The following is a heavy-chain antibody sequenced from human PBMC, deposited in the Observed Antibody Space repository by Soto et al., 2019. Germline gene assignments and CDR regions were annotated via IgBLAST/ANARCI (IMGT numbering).Heavy chain of an antibody. D-gene: IGHD4-4*01. V-gene: IGHV1-3*01. J-gene: IGHJ6*02. CDR1: GYTFTSYA. CDR3: ASPLTTVNYYYGMDV. CDR2: INAGNGNT. Sequence: ASVKVSCKASGYTFTSYAMHWVRQAPGQRLEWMGWINAGNGNTKYSQKFQGRVTITRDTSASTAYMELSSLRSEDTAVYYCASPLTTVNYYYGMDVWGQGTTVTVSS.